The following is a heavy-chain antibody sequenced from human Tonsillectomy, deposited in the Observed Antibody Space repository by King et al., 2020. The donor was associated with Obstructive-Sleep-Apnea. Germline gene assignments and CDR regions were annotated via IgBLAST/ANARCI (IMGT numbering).Heavy chain of an antibody. CDR3: ARTAVDTYSSSGYYYYYGMDV. CDR2: ISYDGSHK. Sequence: VQLVESGGGVVQPGRSLRLSCAASGFTFSTYAMHWVRQVPGKGLEWVAVISYDGSHKYYADSLKSRFTISRDNSKNTLYLQMDSLRPEDTAVYYCARTAVDTYSSSGYYYYYGMDVWGQGTTVTVSS. J-gene: IGHJ6*02. V-gene: IGHV3-30-3*01. D-gene: IGHD6-13*01. CDR1: GFTFSTYA.